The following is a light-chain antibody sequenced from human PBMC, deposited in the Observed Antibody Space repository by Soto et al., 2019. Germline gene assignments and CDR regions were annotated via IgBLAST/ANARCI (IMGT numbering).Light chain of an antibody. V-gene: IGLV2-14*01. CDR2: DVS. J-gene: IGLJ1*01. CDR1: SSDVGGYNY. Sequence: QPVLTQPASVSGSPGQSITISCTGTSSDVGGYNYVSWYQQHPGKAPKLMIYDVSNRPSGVSNRFSGSKSGNTASLTISGLQAEDEADYYCRSYTSSSTYVFGTGTKLTVL. CDR3: RSYTSSSTYV.